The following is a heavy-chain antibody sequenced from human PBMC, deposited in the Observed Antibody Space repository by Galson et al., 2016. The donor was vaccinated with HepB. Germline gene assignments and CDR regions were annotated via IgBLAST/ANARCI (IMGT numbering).Heavy chain of an antibody. D-gene: IGHD3-3*01. CDR1: GLTFSGSA. V-gene: IGHV3-73*01. J-gene: IGHJ4*02. CDR2: IRSKANNYAT. Sequence: SLRLSCAASGLTFSGSAMHWVRQASGKGLEWVGRIRSKANNYATAYAASVKGRFTISRDDSKNTAYLQMNSLKTEDTAVYYCTSLTIFGVVTNYWGQGTLVTVSS. CDR3: TSLTIFGVVTNY.